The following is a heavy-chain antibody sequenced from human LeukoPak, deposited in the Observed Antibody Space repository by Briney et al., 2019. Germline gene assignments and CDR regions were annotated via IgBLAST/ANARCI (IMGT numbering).Heavy chain of an antibody. CDR1: GFTFSIYA. CDR2: ISSSSSYI. Sequence: GGSLRLSCTASGFTFSIYAMNWVRQAPGKGLEWVSSISSSSSYIYYADSVKGRFTISRDNAKNSLYLQMNSLRAEDTAVYYCARERSAAGTPFEDYWGQGTLVTVSS. CDR3: ARERSAAGTPFEDY. D-gene: IGHD6-13*01. V-gene: IGHV3-21*01. J-gene: IGHJ4*02.